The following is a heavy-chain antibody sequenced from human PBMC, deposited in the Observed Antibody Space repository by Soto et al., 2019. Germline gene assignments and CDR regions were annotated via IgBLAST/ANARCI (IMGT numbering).Heavy chain of an antibody. D-gene: IGHD5-18*01. CDR1: GGTFSTYA. Sequence: QVQRVQSGAEVKKPESSVKVSCKAPGGTFSTYAISWVRQAPGQGLEWMGGIIPMFGTANYAQRFQDRVTITADKSTNTVYMVLSSLRSEDTAEYFCASGIQLWLRRINNGYSGWGQGTLVTVST. V-gene: IGHV1-69*14. CDR2: IIPMFGTA. CDR3: ASGIQLWLRRINNGYSG. J-gene: IGHJ4*02.